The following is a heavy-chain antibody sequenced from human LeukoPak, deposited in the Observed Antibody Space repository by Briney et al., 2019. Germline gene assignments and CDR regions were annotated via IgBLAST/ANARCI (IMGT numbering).Heavy chain of an antibody. Sequence: GGSLRLSCAASGFTFSSYAMSWVRQAPGKGLEWVSAISGSGGSTYYADSVRGRFTISRDNSTNTLYLLMNSLRTEDSAVYYCAKDAAPPNFYFYYMDVWGKGTMVIISS. J-gene: IGHJ6*03. CDR3: AKDAAPPNFYFYYMDV. D-gene: IGHD3-3*01. CDR1: GFTFSSYA. V-gene: IGHV3-23*01. CDR2: ISGSGGST.